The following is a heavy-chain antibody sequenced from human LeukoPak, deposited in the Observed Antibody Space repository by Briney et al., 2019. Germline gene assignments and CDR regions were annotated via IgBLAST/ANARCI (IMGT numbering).Heavy chain of an antibody. CDR3: TTEIYELFDY. J-gene: IGHJ4*02. D-gene: IGHD3-3*01. CDR1: GFTFSSYS. Sequence: PGGSLRLSCVASGFTFSSYSMNWVRQAPGKGLEWVGRIKSKTDGGTTDYAAPVKGRFTISRDDSKNTLYLQMNSLKTEDTAVYYCTTEIYELFDYWGQGTLVTVSS. CDR2: IKSKTDGGTT. V-gene: IGHV3-15*01.